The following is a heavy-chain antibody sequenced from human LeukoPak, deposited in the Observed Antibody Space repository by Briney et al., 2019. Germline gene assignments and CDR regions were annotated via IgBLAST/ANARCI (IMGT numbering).Heavy chain of an antibody. CDR1: GGSISSSSYY. J-gene: IGHJ4*02. V-gene: IGHV4-39*01. CDR2: IYYSGST. D-gene: IGHD6-13*01. Sequence: SETLSLTCTVSGGSISSSSYYWGWIRQPPGKGLEWIGSIYYSGSTYYNPPLKSRVTISVDTSKNQFSLKLSSVTAADTAVYYCARRIAAAGIFFDYWGQGTLVTVSS. CDR3: ARRIAAAGIFFDY.